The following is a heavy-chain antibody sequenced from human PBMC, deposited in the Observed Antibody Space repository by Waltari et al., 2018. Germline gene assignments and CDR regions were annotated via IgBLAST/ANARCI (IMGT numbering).Heavy chain of an antibody. V-gene: IGHV4-4*02. CDR2: FHHRGST. D-gene: IGHD6-19*01. CDR3: ARGFAGWPFDY. J-gene: IGHJ4*02. Sequence: QVQLTESGPGLVKPSETLSLACDVSGGSFSSNDWWSWVRQPPGKGLEWIGEFHHRGSTKYNPSLNSRVVMSVDTSKNQISLTMKSVTAADTAVYYCARGFAGWPFDYWGPGTLVIVAS. CDR1: GGSFSSNDW.